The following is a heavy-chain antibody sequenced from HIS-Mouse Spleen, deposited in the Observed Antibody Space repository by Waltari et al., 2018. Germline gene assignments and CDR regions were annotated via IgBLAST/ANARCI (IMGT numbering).Heavy chain of an antibody. D-gene: IGHD6-13*01. J-gene: IGHJ2*01. CDR1: GGSISSSSYY. Sequence: QLQLQESGPGLVKPSETLSLTCTVSGGSISSSSYYWGWIRQPPGKGLEWIGIIYYSGRTYYNPSLKSRVTRSVDTSKNQCSLKLSSVTAADTAVYYCAREIPYSSSWYDWYFDLWGRGTLVTVSS. V-gene: IGHV4-39*07. CDR3: AREIPYSSSWYDWYFDL. CDR2: IYYSGRT.